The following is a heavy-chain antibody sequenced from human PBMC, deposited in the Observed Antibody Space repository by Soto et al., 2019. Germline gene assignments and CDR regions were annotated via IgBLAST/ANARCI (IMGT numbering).Heavy chain of an antibody. V-gene: IGHV3-23*01. CDR3: SLSDRYYGMDV. CDR2: ISTSGGST. J-gene: IGHJ6*02. Sequence: EVQLLESGGGLVQPGGSLRLSCAASGFTFSSYAMSWVRQAPGKGLEWVSSISTSGGSTYYADSAKGRFTISRDNSNNTLYLQMNSLRAEDTAVYYCSLSDRYYGMDVWGLGTTVTVSS. CDR1: GFTFSSYA.